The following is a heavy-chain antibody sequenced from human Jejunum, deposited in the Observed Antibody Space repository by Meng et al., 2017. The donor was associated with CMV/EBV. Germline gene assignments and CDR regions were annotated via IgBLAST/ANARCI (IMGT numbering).Heavy chain of an antibody. D-gene: IGHD6-13*01. J-gene: IGHJ4*02. CDR2: IYHSGST. Sequence: VSGGAISSSNEGCWVRQPPGKGLEWIGGIYHSGSTNENPSLKSRVTISVDKSKNQFSLKLSSVTAADTAVYSCARIRDSSSWYWGYWGQGTLVTVSS. V-gene: IGHV4-4*01. CDR1: GGAISSSNE. CDR3: ARIRDSSSWYWGY.